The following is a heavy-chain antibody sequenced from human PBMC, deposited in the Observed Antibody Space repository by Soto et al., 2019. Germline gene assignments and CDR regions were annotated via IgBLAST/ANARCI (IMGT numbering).Heavy chain of an antibody. V-gene: IGHV4-59*01. D-gene: IGHD7-27*01. Sequence: QVQLQESGPGLVKPSETLSLTCSVSGGSISSYYWSWIRQPPGKGLEWIGYIYYTGSTNYNPSLKSRVTVPGDTSKHQFSRKVSSVTAADAAVYYCARTRNWGSYYLDYWGQGTLVTVSS. J-gene: IGHJ4*02. CDR3: ARTRNWGSYYLDY. CDR1: GGSISSYY. CDR2: IYYTGST.